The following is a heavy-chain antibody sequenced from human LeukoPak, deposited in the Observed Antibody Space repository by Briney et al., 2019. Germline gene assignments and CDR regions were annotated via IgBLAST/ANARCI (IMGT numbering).Heavy chain of an antibody. V-gene: IGHV3-30*03. J-gene: IGHJ1*01. CDR1: GFTFSSYG. Sequence: PGGSLRLSCAASGFTFSSYGMHWVRQAPGKGLEWVAVISYDGSNKYYADSVKGRFTISRDNSKNTLYLQMNSLRAEDTAVYYCARGGGVVALQRWGQGTPVTVSS. CDR2: ISYDGSNK. CDR3: ARGGGVVALQR. D-gene: IGHD3-22*01.